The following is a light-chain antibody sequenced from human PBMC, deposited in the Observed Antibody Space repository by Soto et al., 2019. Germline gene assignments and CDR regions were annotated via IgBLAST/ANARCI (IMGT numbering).Light chain of an antibody. CDR1: QSVSNNY. Sequence: EMVLTQSPGTLSLSPGERATLSCRASQSVSNNYLAWYQQKPGQAPRLLIYGASNWATGIPDRFSGSGSGTDFTLTISRLEPEDFAVYYCQQYGSSGTFGQGTKVEIK. CDR3: QQYGSSGT. CDR2: GAS. V-gene: IGKV3-20*01. J-gene: IGKJ1*01.